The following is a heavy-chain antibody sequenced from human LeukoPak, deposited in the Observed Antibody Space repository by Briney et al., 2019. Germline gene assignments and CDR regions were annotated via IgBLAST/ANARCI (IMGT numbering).Heavy chain of an antibody. CDR2: IYHSGST. J-gene: IGHJ5*02. CDR3: ARASLRILPNYHRFDP. D-gene: IGHD1-7*01. V-gene: IGHV4-59*01. Sequence: SETLSLTCTVSGGSISSYYWSWIRQPPRKGLEWIGYIYHSGSTNYNPSLKSRVTISVDTSKNQFSLKLSSVTDADTAVYYCARASLRILPNYHRFDPWGQGTLVTVSS. CDR1: GGSISSYY.